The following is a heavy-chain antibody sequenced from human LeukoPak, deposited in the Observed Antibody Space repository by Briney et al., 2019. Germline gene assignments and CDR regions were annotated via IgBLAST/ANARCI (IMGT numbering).Heavy chain of an antibody. J-gene: IGHJ4*02. CDR2: IYYSGST. CDR3: ARHGHHGDHDY. Sequence: SSETLSLTCTVSGGSINSYYWGWIRQPPGKGLEWIGSIYYSGSTSYNPSLKSRVTISVDTSKNQFSLKLTSVTAADTAVYYCARHGHHGDHDYWGQGTLVTVSS. CDR1: GGSINSYY. D-gene: IGHD2-21*02. V-gene: IGHV4-39*01.